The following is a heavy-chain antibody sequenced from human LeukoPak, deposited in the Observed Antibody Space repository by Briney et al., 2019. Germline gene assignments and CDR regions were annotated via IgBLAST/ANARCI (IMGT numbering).Heavy chain of an antibody. Sequence: GGSLRLSCAASGFTFSSYSMNWDRQAPGKGLECVSSISSNSSYIYYADSVKGRFTISRDNAKNSLYLQMNSLRAEDTAVYYCARELEYGSSWYDYWGQGTLVTVSS. CDR3: ARELEYGSSWYDY. CDR2: ISSNSSYI. CDR1: GFTFSSYS. D-gene: IGHD6-13*01. J-gene: IGHJ4*02. V-gene: IGHV3-21*01.